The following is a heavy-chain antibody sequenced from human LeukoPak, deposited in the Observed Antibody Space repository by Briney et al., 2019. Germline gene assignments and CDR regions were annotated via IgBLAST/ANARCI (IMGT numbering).Heavy chain of an antibody. Sequence: SETLSLTCAVSGGSISSGGYSWNWIRQPPGKGLEWIGYIYNSGSTNYNPSLKSRVTISVDTSKNQFSLKLSSVTAADTAVYYCARGRYCSGGSCYKFDPWGQGTLVTVSS. J-gene: IGHJ5*02. CDR1: GGSISSGGYS. D-gene: IGHD2-15*01. CDR3: ARGRYCSGGSCYKFDP. V-gene: IGHV4-61*08. CDR2: IYNSGST.